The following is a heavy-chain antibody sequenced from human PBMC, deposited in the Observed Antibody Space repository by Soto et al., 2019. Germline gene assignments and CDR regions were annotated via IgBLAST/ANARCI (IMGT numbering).Heavy chain of an antibody. D-gene: IGHD2-15*01. Sequence: GASVKVSCKASGYTFTGYYMHWVRQAPGQGLEWMGWINPNSGGTNYAQKFQGRVTMTRDTSISTAYMELSRLRSDDTAVYYCASLCWSGCENWFDPCGQGTLVTVSS. CDR2: INPNSGGT. J-gene: IGHJ5*02. V-gene: IGHV1-2*02. CDR1: GYTFTGYY. CDR3: ASLCWSGCENWFDP.